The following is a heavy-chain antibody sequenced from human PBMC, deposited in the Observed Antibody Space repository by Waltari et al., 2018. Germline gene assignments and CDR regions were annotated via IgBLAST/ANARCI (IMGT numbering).Heavy chain of an antibody. Sequence: EVQLLESGGTLIQTGGSLRLSCAASGFTFSTNTMAWVRQTPGKGLEWVSAILDTDGRALYTDSVKGRFTISRDNSKDTLFLEMNSLRAEDTALYFCAKILHEKTSNMIFDSWGQGTLVTVSA. V-gene: IGHV3-23*01. J-gene: IGHJ4*02. D-gene: IGHD3-16*01. CDR3: AKILHEKTSNMIFDS. CDR2: ILDTDGRA. CDR1: GFTFSTNT.